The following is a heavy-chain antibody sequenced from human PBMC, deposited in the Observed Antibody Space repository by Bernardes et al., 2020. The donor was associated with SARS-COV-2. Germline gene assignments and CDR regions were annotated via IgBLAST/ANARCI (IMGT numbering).Heavy chain of an antibody. CDR1: GYTFTSYG. Sequence: ASVKVSCKASGYTFTSYGISWVRQAPGQGLEWMGWISAYNGNTNYAQKLQGRVTMTTDTSTSTAYMELRSLRSDDTAVYYCAREAFDFGVVIPYDYWGQGTLVTVSS. J-gene: IGHJ4*02. CDR2: ISAYNGNT. D-gene: IGHD3-3*01. V-gene: IGHV1-18*01. CDR3: AREAFDFGVVIPYDY.